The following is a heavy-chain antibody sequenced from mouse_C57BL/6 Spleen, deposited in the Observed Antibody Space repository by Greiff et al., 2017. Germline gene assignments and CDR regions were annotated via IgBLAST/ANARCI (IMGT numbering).Heavy chain of an antibody. CDR3: ARQETAQATGAMDY. Sequence: EVQRVESGGDLVKPGGSLKLSCAASGFTFSSYGMSWVRQTPDKRLEWVATISSGGSYTYYPDSVKGRFTISRDNAKNTLYLQMSSLKSEDTAMYYWARQETAQATGAMDYWGQGTSVTVSS. V-gene: IGHV5-6*01. CDR1: GFTFSSYG. J-gene: IGHJ4*01. CDR2: ISSGGSYT. D-gene: IGHD3-2*02.